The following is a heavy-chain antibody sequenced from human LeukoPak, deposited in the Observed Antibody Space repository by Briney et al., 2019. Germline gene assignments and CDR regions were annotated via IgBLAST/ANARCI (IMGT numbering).Heavy chain of an antibody. V-gene: IGHV3-49*03. CDR1: GFTFGDYA. Sequence: GGSLRLSCTASGFTFGDYAMSWFRQAPGKGLEWVGFIRSKAYGCTTEYAASVKGRFTISRDDSKSIAYLQMNSLKTEDTAVYYCTRDVSSSSGQAYYYYYGMDVWGQGTTVTVSS. CDR2: IRSKAYGCTT. CDR3: TRDVSSSSGQAYYYYYGMDV. D-gene: IGHD6-6*01. J-gene: IGHJ6*02.